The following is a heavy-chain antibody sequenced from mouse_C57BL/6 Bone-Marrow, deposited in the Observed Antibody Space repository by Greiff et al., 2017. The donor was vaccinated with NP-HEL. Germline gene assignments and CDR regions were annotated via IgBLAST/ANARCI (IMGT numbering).Heavy chain of an antibody. Sequence: EVQLVESGGGLVKPGGSLKLSCAASGFTFSDYGMHWVRQAPEKGLAWVAYISSGSSTIYYADTVTGRFTISRDNAKNTLFLQMTSLRSEDTAMYYCARRDYYGSWFAYWGQGTLVTVSA. D-gene: IGHD1-1*01. CDR1: GFTFSDYG. J-gene: IGHJ3*01. CDR2: ISSGSSTI. V-gene: IGHV5-17*01. CDR3: ARRDYYGSWFAY.